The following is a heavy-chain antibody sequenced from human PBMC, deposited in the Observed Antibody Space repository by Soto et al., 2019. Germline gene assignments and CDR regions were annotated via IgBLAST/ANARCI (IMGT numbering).Heavy chain of an antibody. J-gene: IGHJ4*02. Sequence: EVQLLESGGGFVQPGGSLRLSCAVSGFTFRNNVMNWVRQAPGKGLEWVSGITGRGDRTSYADSVRGRFTVSRDNSKNTLYLQMNSLRGEDTAIYYCAKDPSSGGQRNYFDYWGQGTLVTVSS. CDR2: ITGRGDRT. V-gene: IGHV3-23*01. CDR1: GFTFRNNV. CDR3: AKDPSSGGQRNYFDY. D-gene: IGHD2-15*01.